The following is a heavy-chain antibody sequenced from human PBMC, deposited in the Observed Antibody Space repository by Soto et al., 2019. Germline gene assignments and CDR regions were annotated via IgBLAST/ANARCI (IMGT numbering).Heavy chain of an antibody. CDR2: IVVGSGNT. D-gene: IGHD3-9*01. V-gene: IGHV1-58*02. Sequence: SVKVSCTASGFTFTSSAMQWVRQARGQRLEWIGWIVVGSGNTNYAQKFQERVTITRDMSTSTAYMELSSLRSEDTAVYYCGAAYDILTNYYYYGMDVWGQGTTVTVSS. J-gene: IGHJ6*02. CDR1: GFTFTSSA. CDR3: GAAYDILTNYYYYGMDV.